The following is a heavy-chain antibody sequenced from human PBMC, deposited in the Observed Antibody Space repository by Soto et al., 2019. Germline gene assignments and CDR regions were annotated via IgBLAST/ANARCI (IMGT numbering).Heavy chain of an antibody. J-gene: IGHJ3*02. CDR3: ARVERGTATAVVDAFDI. CDR1: GGFVSSGSYY. Sequence: QVQLQQWGAGLLKPSETLSLTCAVYGGFVSSGSYYWSWIRQPPGKGLEWIGEMSHSGGTHFNPSLKSRVTISVDRSKNQFSLKMSSVTAADTALYYWARVERGTATAVVDAFDIWGPGTMVTVSS. V-gene: IGHV4-34*01. CDR2: MSHSGGT. D-gene: IGHD2-21*02.